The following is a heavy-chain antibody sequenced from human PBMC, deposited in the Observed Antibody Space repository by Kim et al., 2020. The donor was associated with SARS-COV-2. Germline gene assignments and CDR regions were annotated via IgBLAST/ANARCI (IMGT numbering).Heavy chain of an antibody. V-gene: IGHV1-46*01. CDR3: AREAYCGGDCYYDY. J-gene: IGHJ4*02. Sequence: QKDQGRVTMTRDTSTSTVYMELSSLRSEDTAVYYCAREAYCGGDCYYDYWGQGTLVTVSS. D-gene: IGHD2-21*02.